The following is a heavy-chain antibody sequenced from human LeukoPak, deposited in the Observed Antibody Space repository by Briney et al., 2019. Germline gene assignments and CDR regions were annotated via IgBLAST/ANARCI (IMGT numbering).Heavy chain of an antibody. J-gene: IGHJ3*02. CDR3: ARDHYDSSGYYYEGDAFDI. Sequence: GGSLRLSCAASGFTFSDYYMSWIRQAPGKGLEWVSYISSSGSTIYYADSVKGRFIISRDNVKNTLYLQMNSLRAEDTAVYYCARDHYDSSGYYYEGDAFDIWGQGTMVTVSS. CDR1: GFTFSDYY. CDR2: ISSSGSTI. V-gene: IGHV3-11*04. D-gene: IGHD3-22*01.